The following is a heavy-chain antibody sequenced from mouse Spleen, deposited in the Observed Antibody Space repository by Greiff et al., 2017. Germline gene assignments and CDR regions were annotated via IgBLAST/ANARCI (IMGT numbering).Heavy chain of an antibody. J-gene: IGHJ2*01. V-gene: IGHV1-59*01. D-gene: IGHD1-1*02. CDR3: ARRSGDGSFDC. Sequence: QVQLKQPGAELVRPGTSVKLSCKASGYTFTSYWMHWVKQRPGQGLEWIGVIDPSDSYTNYNQKFKGKATLTVDTSSSTAYMQLSSLTSEDSAVYYWARRSGDGSFDCWGQGTTLTVSS. CDR1: GYTFTSYW. CDR2: IDPSDSYT.